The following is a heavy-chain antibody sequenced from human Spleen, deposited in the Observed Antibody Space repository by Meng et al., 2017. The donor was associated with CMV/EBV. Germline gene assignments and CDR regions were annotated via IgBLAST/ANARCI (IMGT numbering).Heavy chain of an antibody. V-gene: IGHV3-23*01. CDR2: ISGSGGST. Sequence: GGSLRLSCAASGFTFSSYAMTWVRQAPGKGLEWVSDISGSGGSTFYADSVKGRFTISRDNSKNTLNLQMNSLRAEDTAVYFCARRVPAYYFDYWGQGTLVTVYS. CDR1: GFTFSSYA. J-gene: IGHJ4*02. CDR3: ARRVPAYYFDY.